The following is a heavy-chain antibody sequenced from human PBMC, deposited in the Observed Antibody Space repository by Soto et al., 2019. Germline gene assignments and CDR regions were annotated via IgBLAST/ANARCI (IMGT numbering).Heavy chain of an antibody. CDR1: GFTFSSYA. CDR2: ISYDGSNK. V-gene: IGHV3-30-3*01. D-gene: IGHD4-17*01. CDR3: AKAARTDYGDYAPYYFDY. J-gene: IGHJ4*02. Sequence: QVQLVESGGDVVQPGRSLRLSCAASGFTFSSYAMHWVRQAPGKGLEWVAVISYDGSNKYYADSVKGRFTISRDNSKNTLYLQMNSLRAEDTDVYYCAKAARTDYGDYAPYYFDYWGQGTLVTVSS.